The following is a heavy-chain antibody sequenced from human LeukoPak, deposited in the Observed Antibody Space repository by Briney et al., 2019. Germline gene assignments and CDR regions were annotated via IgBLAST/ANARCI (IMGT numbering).Heavy chain of an antibody. CDR1: RGSISTSNYY. D-gene: IGHD3-22*01. J-gene: IGHJ4*02. V-gene: IGHV4-39*07. Sequence: SETLSLTCTVSRGSISTSNYYWGWIRQPPGKGLEWIGSAHSSGSTFYNPSLKSRVTISVDRTNNQLSLKLSSVTAVDTALYYCARGLDDSSGYYYDYWGQGTLATVSS. CDR2: AHSSGST. CDR3: ARGLDDSSGYYYDY.